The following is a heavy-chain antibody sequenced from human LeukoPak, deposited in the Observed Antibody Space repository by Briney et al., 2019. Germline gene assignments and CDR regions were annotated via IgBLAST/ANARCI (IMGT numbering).Heavy chain of an antibody. V-gene: IGHV3-21*01. CDR3: ASISSRYCSGGSCYSDRNY. CDR2: ISSSSYI. CDR1: GFTFSSYS. J-gene: IGHJ4*02. Sequence: GGSLRLSCAASGFTFSSYSMNWVRQAPGKGLEWVSSISSSSYIYYANSVKGRFTISRDNAKNSLYLQMNSLRAEDTAVYYCASISSRYCSGGSCYSDRNYWGQGTLVTVSS. D-gene: IGHD2-15*01.